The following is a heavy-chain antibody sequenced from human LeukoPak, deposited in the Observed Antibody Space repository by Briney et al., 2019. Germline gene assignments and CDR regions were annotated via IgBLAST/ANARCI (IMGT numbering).Heavy chain of an antibody. CDR2: IYHSGST. D-gene: IGHD3-3*01. J-gene: IGHJ3*02. Sequence: PSETLSLTCTVSGGSISSSSYYWGWIRQPPGKGLEWIGSIYHSGSTNYNPSLKSRVTISVDTSKNQFSLKLSSVTAADTAVYYCARGRSGIDAFDIWGQGTMVTVSS. CDR1: GGSISSSSYY. V-gene: IGHV4-39*07. CDR3: ARGRSGIDAFDI.